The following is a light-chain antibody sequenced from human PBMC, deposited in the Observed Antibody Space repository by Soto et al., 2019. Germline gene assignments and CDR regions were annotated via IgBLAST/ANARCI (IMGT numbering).Light chain of an antibody. CDR3: QQYNTYVT. V-gene: IGKV1-5*03. Sequence: DIQMTQSPSTLSASVGDRVTITCRASQSINSWLAWYQQKPGKPPKLLIYKASSLESGVPSRFSGSGSGTEFTLTISCMQSDDVATYYCQQYNTYVTFGGGTKVEIK. J-gene: IGKJ4*01. CDR2: KAS. CDR1: QSINSW.